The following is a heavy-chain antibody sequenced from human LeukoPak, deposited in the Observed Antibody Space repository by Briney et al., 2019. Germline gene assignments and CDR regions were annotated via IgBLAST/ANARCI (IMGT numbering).Heavy chain of an antibody. CDR3: ARDSNTGFFDY. J-gene: IGHJ4*02. CDR1: GFTFSDYY. Sequence: GGSLRLSCAASGFTFSDYYMSWIRQAPGKGLEWVSYTSIRSRYTDYADSVKGRFTLSRDDSKNSLYLHMNSLRADDTAIYYCARDSNTGFFDYWGQGTLVTVSS. CDR2: TSIRSRYT. D-gene: IGHD5-18*01. V-gene: IGHV3-11*05.